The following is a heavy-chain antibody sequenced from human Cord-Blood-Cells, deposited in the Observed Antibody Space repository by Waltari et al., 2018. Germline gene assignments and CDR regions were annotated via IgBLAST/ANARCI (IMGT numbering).Heavy chain of an antibody. J-gene: IGHJ3*02. CDR1: GGSISSSSYY. Sequence: QLQLQESGPGLVKPSETLSLTCTVSGGSISSSSYYWGWIRQPPGKGLEGIGSIYYSGGTYSNPSLKSRVTISVDTSKNQFSLKLSSVTAADTAVYYCTRLDYDILTGYPSGAFDIWGQGTMVTVSS. CDR3: TRLDYDILTGYPSGAFDI. D-gene: IGHD3-9*01. V-gene: IGHV4-39*01. CDR2: IYYSGGT.